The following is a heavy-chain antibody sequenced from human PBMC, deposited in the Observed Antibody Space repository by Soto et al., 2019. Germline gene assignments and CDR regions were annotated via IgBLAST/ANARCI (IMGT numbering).Heavy chain of an antibody. CDR1: GFPFSSYA. CDR2: STGAGGST. D-gene: IGHD4-4*01. J-gene: IGHJ6*02. Sequence: GGSLRLSCAASGFPFSSYAISWVRQAPGKGLEWVAASTGAGGSTYKVDSEKGRFTISGDNSKKTVYLQLDGLRAEDTAIYYCAKGHSDYQGDYNYYGMDVWGQGTTVTVSS. CDR3: AKGHSDYQGDYNYYGMDV. V-gene: IGHV3-23*01.